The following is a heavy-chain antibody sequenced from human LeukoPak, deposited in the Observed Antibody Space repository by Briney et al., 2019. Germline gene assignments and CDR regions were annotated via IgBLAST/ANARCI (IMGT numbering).Heavy chain of an antibody. CDR1: GFTFSSYA. D-gene: IGHD3-22*01. CDR2: ISYDGSNK. Sequence: GGSLRLSRAASGFTFSSYAMHWVRQAPGKGLEWVAVISYDGSNKYYADSVKGRFTISRDNSKNTLYLQMNSLRAEDTAVYYCARDRVVVITDQLDYWGQGTLVTVSS. V-gene: IGHV3-30-3*01. J-gene: IGHJ4*02. CDR3: ARDRVVVITDQLDY.